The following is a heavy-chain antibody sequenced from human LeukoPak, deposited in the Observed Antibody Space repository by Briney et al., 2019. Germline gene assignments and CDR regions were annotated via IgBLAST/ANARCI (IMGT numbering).Heavy chain of an antibody. CDR2: IKQDGSEK. Sequence: GGSLRLSCAASGFTFNTFWMSWVRQAPGKGLEWEANIKQDGSEKYYVDSVKGRFTIARDSAMNSLYLQMNSLRGEDTAVYYCARGHYYFDYWGQGTLATVSS. V-gene: IGHV3-7*01. CDR1: GFTFNTFW. J-gene: IGHJ4*02. CDR3: ARGHYYFDY.